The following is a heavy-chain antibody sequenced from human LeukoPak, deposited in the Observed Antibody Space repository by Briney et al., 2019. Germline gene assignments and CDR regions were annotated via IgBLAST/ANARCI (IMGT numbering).Heavy chain of an antibody. CDR2: IYYNGST. J-gene: IGHJ4*02. V-gene: IGHV4-59*01. Sequence: SETLSLTCTVSGSSISYYYWSWIRQSPGKGLEWIGYIYYNGSTNYNLSLKSRVTISVDMSKNQFSLRVTSVTAADTAIYYCARKGGHFDYWGQGTLVTVSS. CDR3: ARKGGHFDY. D-gene: IGHD2-15*01. CDR1: GSSISYYY.